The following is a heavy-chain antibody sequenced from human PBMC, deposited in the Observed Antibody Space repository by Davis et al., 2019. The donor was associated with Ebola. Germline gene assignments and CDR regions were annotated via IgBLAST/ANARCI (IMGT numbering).Heavy chain of an antibody. V-gene: IGHV3-30*18. Sequence: GESLKISCAASGFTFSYYGISWVRQAPGKGLEWVAVISFDGNSKYYQDSVKGRFTISRDNSKNTVFLQMNILRPEDTAVYYCAKDVRREAAALQYLAQGTLVTVSS. CDR3: AKDVRREAAALQY. D-gene: IGHD6-25*01. CDR2: ISFDGNSK. CDR1: GFTFSYYG. J-gene: IGHJ4*02.